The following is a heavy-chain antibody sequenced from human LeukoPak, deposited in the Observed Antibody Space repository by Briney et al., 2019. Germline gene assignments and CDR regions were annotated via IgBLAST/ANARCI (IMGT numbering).Heavy chain of an antibody. Sequence: WGSLRLSCAASGFTFSSYGMHWVRQAPGKGLEWVAVISYDGSNKYDADSVKGRFTISRDNSKNTLYLQMNSLRAEDTAVYYCALSSSWYGGFFDYWGQGTLVTVSS. CDR2: ISYDGSNK. J-gene: IGHJ4*02. V-gene: IGHV3-30*03. CDR3: ALSSSWYGGFFDY. D-gene: IGHD6-13*01. CDR1: GFTFSSYG.